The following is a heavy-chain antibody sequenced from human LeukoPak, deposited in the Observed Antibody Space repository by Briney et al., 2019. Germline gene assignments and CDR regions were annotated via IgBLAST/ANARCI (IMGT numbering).Heavy chain of an antibody. CDR3: ARNHGQLGYYYYMDV. J-gene: IGHJ6*03. CDR1: GGTFSSYA. CDR2: IIPIFGTV. Sequence: ASVKVSCKASGGTFSSYAISWVRQAPGQGLEWMGGIIPIFGTVNYAQKFQGRVTITTDESTSTAYMELSSLRSEDTAVYYCARNHGQLGYYYYMDVWGKGTTVTVSS. V-gene: IGHV1-69*05. D-gene: IGHD6-6*01.